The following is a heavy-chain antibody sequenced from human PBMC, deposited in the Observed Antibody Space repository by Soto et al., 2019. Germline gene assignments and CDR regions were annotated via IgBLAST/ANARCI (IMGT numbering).Heavy chain of an antibody. Sequence: QVQLVQSGAEVKKPGASVKVSCKASGYTFSTYGFSWVRQAPGQGLEWMGWIGADNGDTNYAQNCQGRVTMTTDTTTTTSYMELRSLTSDDSAVYFCARDWKGAEGFDPWGQATLVTVSS. CDR3: ARDWKGAEGFDP. D-gene: IGHD1-1*01. V-gene: IGHV1-18*01. J-gene: IGHJ5*02. CDR2: IGADNGDT. CDR1: GYTFSTYG.